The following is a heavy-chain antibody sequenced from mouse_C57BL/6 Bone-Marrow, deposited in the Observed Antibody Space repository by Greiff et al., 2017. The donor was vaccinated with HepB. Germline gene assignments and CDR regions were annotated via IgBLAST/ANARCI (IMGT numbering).Heavy chain of an antibody. CDR2: ISSGSSTI. CDR1: GFTFSDYG. CDR3: AALTGDAY. J-gene: IGHJ3*01. V-gene: IGHV5-17*01. Sequence: EVKLVESGGGLVKPGGSLKISCAASGFTFSDYGMHWVRQAPEKGLGWVAYISSGSSTIYYAETVKGRFTISRDNAKNTLFLQMTSLRSEDTAMYYCAALTGDAYWGQGTLVTVSA. D-gene: IGHD4-1*01.